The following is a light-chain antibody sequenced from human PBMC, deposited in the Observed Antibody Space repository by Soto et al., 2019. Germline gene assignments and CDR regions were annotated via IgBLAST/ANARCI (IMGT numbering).Light chain of an antibody. V-gene: IGKV3-15*01. CDR3: QQYNTWLWT. CDR2: GAS. J-gene: IGKJ1*01. CDR1: QSINAH. Sequence: EVVMTQSPATLSVSPGERVTLSCRASQSINAHLAWYQQKPGQAPRLLIHGASTRATGIPARFSGSGFGTEFILTISSLQSEYFAVYYCQQYNTWLWTFGQGTKVELQ.